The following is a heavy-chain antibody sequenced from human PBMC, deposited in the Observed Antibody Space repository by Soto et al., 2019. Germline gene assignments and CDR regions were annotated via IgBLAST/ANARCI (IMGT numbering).Heavy chain of an antibody. J-gene: IGHJ6*02. Sequence: TGASLNFSCTGAGSTFSNNFGGVLQQLAEKGVGWVGIIYTVDSDTRYNPSFQGQTTISDDKTIATAYLLCSSLKASNTAIYYSARRSEYHYGSGKYYGLDVWGQGKTVTV. V-gene: IGHV5-51*07. D-gene: IGHD3-10*01. CDR1: GSTFSNNF. CDR2: IYTVDSDT. CDR3: ARRSEYHYGSGKYYGLDV.